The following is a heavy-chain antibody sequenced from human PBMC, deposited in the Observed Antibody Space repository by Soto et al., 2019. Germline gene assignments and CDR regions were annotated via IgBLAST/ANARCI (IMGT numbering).Heavy chain of an antibody. CDR3: ARGRAALFDP. Sequence: QVQLVQSVAEVKKPGSSVKVSCRASGGTFSSYAISWVRQAPGQGREWMGGIIPIFGTANYAQKFQGRVTITADESTSTAYRELISLRSEDTAVYYCARGRAALFDPWGQGTLVTVSS. J-gene: IGHJ5*02. V-gene: IGHV1-69*01. CDR1: GGTFSSYA. CDR2: IIPIFGTA. D-gene: IGHD2-15*01.